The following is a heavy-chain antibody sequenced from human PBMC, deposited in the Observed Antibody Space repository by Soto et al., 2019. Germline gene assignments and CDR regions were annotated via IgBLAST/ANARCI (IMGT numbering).Heavy chain of an antibody. J-gene: IGHJ4*02. V-gene: IGHV4-4*02. CDR3: SGGESQRQRDY. D-gene: IGHD6-25*01. CDR2: IHLGGNS. Sequence: QVQLQESGPGLVKPSGTLSLTCAVSGDSIISDKWWSWVRQAPGKGLGWIGEIHLGGNSKYNPSLKGRVRISVARYKTQFSLNLTVVTDAATDVYYCSGGESQRQRDYWGQGTLVTVSS. CDR1: GDSIISDKW.